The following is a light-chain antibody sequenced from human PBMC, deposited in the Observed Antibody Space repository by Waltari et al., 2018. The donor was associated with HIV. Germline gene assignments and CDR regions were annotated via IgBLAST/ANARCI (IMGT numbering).Light chain of an antibody. V-gene: IGKV4-1*01. J-gene: IGKJ4*01. CDR3: QQYYTIGPT. Sequence: DIVMTQSPNSLAVSLGERATINCRSSRTILYSSNNQNYLAWYQQKPGQSPKVLIYWASTRASGVPDRFSGSGSGTNFSLTISSLQSDDVALYYCQQYYTIGPTFGGGT. CDR2: WAS. CDR1: RTILYSSNNQNY.